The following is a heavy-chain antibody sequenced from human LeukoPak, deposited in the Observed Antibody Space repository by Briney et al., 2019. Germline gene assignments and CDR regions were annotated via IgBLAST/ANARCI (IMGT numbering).Heavy chain of an antibody. Sequence: SETLSLTCAVYGGSFSGYYWSWIRQPPGKGLEWIGEINHSGSTNYNPSLKSRVTISVDTSKNQFSLKLSSVTAADTAVYYCARGRLYYGSGSSYKRGTDAFDIWGQGTMVTVSS. CDR1: GGSFSGYY. J-gene: IGHJ3*02. D-gene: IGHD3-10*01. CDR3: ARGRLYYGSGSSYKRGTDAFDI. V-gene: IGHV4-34*01. CDR2: INHSGST.